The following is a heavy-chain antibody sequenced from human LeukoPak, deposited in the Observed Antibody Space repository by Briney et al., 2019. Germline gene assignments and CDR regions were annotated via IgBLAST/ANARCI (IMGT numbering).Heavy chain of an antibody. D-gene: IGHD6-13*01. CDR3: ASWAGTAAGFSGPFDY. CDR2: INRSSSTT. Sequence: GGSLRLSCAASGFTFSRYSMNWVRQAPAKGLEGVSHINRSSSTTYYSHSVKGRFTISRDNAMNSLSLQMNSLRAEDTAVYYCASWAGTAAGFSGPFDYWGQGTLVTVSS. J-gene: IGHJ4*02. CDR1: GFTFSRYS. V-gene: IGHV3-48*01.